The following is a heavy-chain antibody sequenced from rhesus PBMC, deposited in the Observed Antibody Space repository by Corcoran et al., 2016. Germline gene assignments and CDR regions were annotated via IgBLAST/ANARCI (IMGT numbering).Heavy chain of an antibody. Sequence: QVQLVQSGAEVKKPGSSVKVSCKASGYTFTDYYMHLVRQAPRQGLEWIGWINPYNGNTNHATNVQGSGSMPRYTSTIPAYMEMCSLRSEDTAVYYCAGDRWGCTGSGCYAGRYGLDSWGQGVVVTVSS. CDR2: INPYNGNT. CDR3: AGDRWGCTGSGCYAGRYGLDS. J-gene: IGHJ6*01. D-gene: IGHD2-21*01. V-gene: IGHV1S2*01. CDR1: GYTFTDYY.